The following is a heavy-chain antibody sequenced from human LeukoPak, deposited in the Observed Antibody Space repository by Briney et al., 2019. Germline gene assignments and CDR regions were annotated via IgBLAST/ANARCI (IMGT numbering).Heavy chain of an antibody. CDR3: ARRIAAAGSFYYFDY. V-gene: IGHV4-4*07. J-gene: IGHJ4*02. CDR2: IYTSGST. D-gene: IGHD6-13*01. Sequence: PSETLSLTCTVSGGPISSYYWNWIRQPAGKGLEWIGRIYTSGSTNYNPSLKSRVTMSVDTSKNQFSLKLSSVTAADTAVYYCARRIAAAGSFYYFDYWGQGTLVTVSS. CDR1: GGPISSYY.